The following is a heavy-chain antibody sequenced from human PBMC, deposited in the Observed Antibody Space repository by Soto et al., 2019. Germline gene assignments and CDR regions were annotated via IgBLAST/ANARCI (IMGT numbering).Heavy chain of an antibody. V-gene: IGHV1-69*06. CDR1: GGTFSSYV. CDR2: IIPMYGTV. D-gene: IGHD2-15*01. Sequence: QVQLVQSGAEVKKPGSSVKVSCKASGGTFSSYVISWVRQAPGQGLEWMGGIIPMYGTVNYAQRFQDRVTITADTFASTAYMELSSLRSDDTAVHYCARDLGGCSGGSCRYNWFDPWGQGTLVTVSS. CDR3: ARDLGGCSGGSCRYNWFDP. J-gene: IGHJ5*02.